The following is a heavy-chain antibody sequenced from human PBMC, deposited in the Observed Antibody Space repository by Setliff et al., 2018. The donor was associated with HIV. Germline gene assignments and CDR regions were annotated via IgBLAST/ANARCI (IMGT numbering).Heavy chain of an antibody. CDR1: GGSISTSSFS. D-gene: IGHD3-22*01. J-gene: IGHJ3*02. CDR3: AIGYGGTYYSDSSGYYYKVDAFDI. Sequence: SETLSLTCTVSGGSISTSSFSWGWVRQSPGRGLEWIGSIFYGGRTYYNPSLRSRLTMSVDTSKTQSSLELSYLTAADTAVYYCAIGYGGTYYSDSSGYYYKVDAFDIWGQGTVVTVSS. V-gene: IGHV4-39*07. CDR2: IFYGGRT.